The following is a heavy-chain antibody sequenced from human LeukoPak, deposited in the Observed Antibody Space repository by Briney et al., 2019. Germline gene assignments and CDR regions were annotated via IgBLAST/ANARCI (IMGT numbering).Heavy chain of an antibody. CDR1: GFTFSSYE. V-gene: IGHV3-48*01. Sequence: GGSLRLSCAASGFTFSSYEMNWVRQAPGKGLEWISYISGTTNTIYYADSVKGRFTISRDNAKNSLYLQMNSLRAEDTAVYYCSRSEYDYVWGSYRDDDYWGQGTLVTVSS. D-gene: IGHD3-16*02. CDR2: ISGTTNTI. J-gene: IGHJ4*02. CDR3: SRSEYDYVWGSYRDDDY.